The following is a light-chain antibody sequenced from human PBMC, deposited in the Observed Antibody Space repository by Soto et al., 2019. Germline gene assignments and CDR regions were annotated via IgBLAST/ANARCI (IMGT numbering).Light chain of an antibody. Sequence: EIVLTQSPATLSLSPGERATLSCRASQSVSNHLVWYQQKPGQAPRLLIYDASNRATAIPARVSGSGSGTDFTLTISSLEPEDFAVYYCQKSGTFGQGTRLEIK. CDR1: QSVSNH. J-gene: IGKJ5*01. CDR2: DAS. CDR3: QKSGT. V-gene: IGKV3-11*01.